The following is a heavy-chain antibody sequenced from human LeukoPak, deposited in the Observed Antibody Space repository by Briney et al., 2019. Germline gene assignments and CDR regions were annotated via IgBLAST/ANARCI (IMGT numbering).Heavy chain of an antibody. V-gene: IGHV4-59*01. CDR3: ARDRHYDYVWGSYNYNWFDP. CDR2: IYYSGST. D-gene: IGHD3-16*01. CDR1: GGSISSYY. Sequence: PSETLSLTCTVSGGSISSYYWSWIRQPPGKGLEWIGYIYYSGSTNYNPSLKSRVTISVDTSKNQFSLKLSSVTAADTAVYYCARDRHYDYVWGSYNYNWFDPWGQGTLVTVSS. J-gene: IGHJ5*02.